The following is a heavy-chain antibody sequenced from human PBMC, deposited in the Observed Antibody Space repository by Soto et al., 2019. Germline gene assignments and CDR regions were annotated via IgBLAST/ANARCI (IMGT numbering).Heavy chain of an antibody. CDR2: ISAYNGNT. CDR3: ARDCSSTSCYPGYYYYYGMDV. D-gene: IGHD2-2*01. J-gene: IGHJ6*02. CDR1: GYTFTSYG. V-gene: IGHV1-18*01. Sequence: ASVKVSCKASGYTFTSYGISWVRQAPGQGXEWMGWISAYNGNTNYAQKLQGRVTMTTDTSTSTAYMELRSLRSDDTAVYYCARDCSSTSCYPGYYYYYGMDVWGQGTTVTVSS.